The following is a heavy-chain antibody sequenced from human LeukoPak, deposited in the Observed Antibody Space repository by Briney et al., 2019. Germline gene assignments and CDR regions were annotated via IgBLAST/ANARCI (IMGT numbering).Heavy chain of an antibody. V-gene: IGHV3-48*03. Sequence: GGSLRLSCAASGFTFSSYEMNWVRQAPGKGLDWVPYISTSGSTIYYADSVKGRFTISRDNAKSSLYLQMNSLRAEDTAVYYCARDPYSGSYGADYYYYMDVWGKGTTVTISS. CDR1: GFTFSSYE. J-gene: IGHJ6*03. CDR2: ISTSGSTI. D-gene: IGHD1-26*01. CDR3: ARDPYSGSYGADYYYYMDV.